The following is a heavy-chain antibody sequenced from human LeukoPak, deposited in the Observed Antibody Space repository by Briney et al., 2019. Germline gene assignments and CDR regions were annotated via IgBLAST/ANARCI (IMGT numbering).Heavy chain of an antibody. CDR2: IYSGGST. CDR1: GFTVSSNY. D-gene: IGHD5-12*01. Sequence: GGSLRLSCAASGFTVSSNYMSWVRQAPGKGLEWVSVIYSGGSTYYADSVKGRFTISRDNSKNTMYPQMNSLRAEDTAVYYCARARYSGYDSPYYFDYWGQGTLVTVSS. V-gene: IGHV3-53*01. CDR3: ARARYSGYDSPYYFDY. J-gene: IGHJ4*02.